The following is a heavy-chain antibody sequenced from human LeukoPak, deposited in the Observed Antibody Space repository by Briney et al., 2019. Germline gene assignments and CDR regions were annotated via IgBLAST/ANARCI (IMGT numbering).Heavy chain of an antibody. CDR1: GFTFDDYV. V-gene: IGHV3-9*01. J-gene: IGHJ4*02. CDR3: VRDWAPASMQAAPFDC. Sequence: GRSLRLSCAASGFTFDDYVMHWVRQAPGKGLEWVSGISWNSGSIGYVDSVEGRFTVSRDNAKNTLYLQMNSLRLEDTAVYYCVRDWAPASMQAAPFDCWGQGTLVTVSS. D-gene: IGHD2/OR15-2a*01. CDR2: ISWNSGSI.